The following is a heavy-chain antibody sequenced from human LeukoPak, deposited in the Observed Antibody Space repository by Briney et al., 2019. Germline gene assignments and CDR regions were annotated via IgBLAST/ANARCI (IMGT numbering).Heavy chain of an antibody. CDR1: GFPFSDFS. CDR2: TNSGGTST. J-gene: IGHJ6*02. D-gene: IGHD6-13*01. V-gene: IGHV3-23*01. Sequence: GGSLRLSCATSGFPFSDFSMSWVRQAPGKGLEWISTTNSGGTSTYYAESVKGRFTISRDNSKNTLYLQMNSLRAEDTAVYYCAKEEYSSSWHYYYYYGMDVWGQGTTVTVSS. CDR3: AKEEYSSSWHYYYYYGMDV.